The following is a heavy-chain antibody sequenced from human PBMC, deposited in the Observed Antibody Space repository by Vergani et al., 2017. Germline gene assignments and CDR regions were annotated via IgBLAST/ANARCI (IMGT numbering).Heavy chain of an antibody. D-gene: IGHD2-2*01. CDR2: ISGSGGST. J-gene: IGHJ5*02. V-gene: IGHV3-23*01. CDR3: AKSYNRGYCSGTSCYPNWFDP. Sequence: EVQLLESGGGLVQPGGSLRLSCAASGFTFSSYAMSWVRQAPGKGLEWVSAISGSGGSTYYADSVKGRFTISRDNSKNTLYLQMNSLRAEDTAVYYCAKSYNRGYCSGTSCYPNWFDPWGQGTLVTVSS. CDR1: GFTFSSYA.